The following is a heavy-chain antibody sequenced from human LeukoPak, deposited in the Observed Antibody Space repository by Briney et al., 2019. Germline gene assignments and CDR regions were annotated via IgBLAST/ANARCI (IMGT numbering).Heavy chain of an antibody. Sequence: GGSLRLSCAASGFTFSSYDMHWVRQATGKGLEWVSAIGTAGDTYYPGSVKGRFTISRENAKNSLYLQMNSLRAGDTAVYYCARERFYGSGSYFDYWGQGTLVTVSS. CDR1: GFTFSSYD. D-gene: IGHD3-10*01. CDR2: IGTAGDT. V-gene: IGHV3-13*01. J-gene: IGHJ4*02. CDR3: ARERFYGSGSYFDY.